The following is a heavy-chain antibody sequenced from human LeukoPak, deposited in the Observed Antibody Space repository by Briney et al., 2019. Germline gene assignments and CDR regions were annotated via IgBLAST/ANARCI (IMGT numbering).Heavy chain of an antibody. CDR2: ISYDGSNK. CDR1: RFTFSSYG. V-gene: IGHV3-30*03. Sequence: PGRSLRLSCAASRFTFSSYGTHWVRQAPGKGLEWVAVISYDGSNKYYADSVKGRFTISRDNSKNTLYLQMNSLRAEDTAVYYCALIAAAGTKYGMDVWGQGTTVTVSS. J-gene: IGHJ6*02. D-gene: IGHD6-13*01. CDR3: ALIAAAGTKYGMDV.